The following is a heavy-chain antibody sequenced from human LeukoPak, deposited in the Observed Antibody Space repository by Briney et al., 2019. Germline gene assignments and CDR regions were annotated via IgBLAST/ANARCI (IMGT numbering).Heavy chain of an antibody. Sequence: SQTLSLTCTVPGGSISSDDYYWSWIRQPPGRGLEWIGYIYYSGSTYYNPSLKSRVVISGDTSKNQFSLKLSSVTAADTAVYYCARVTFDSSGYYFDYWGQGTLVTVSS. V-gene: IGHV4-30-4*01. CDR1: GGSISSDDYY. D-gene: IGHD3-22*01. J-gene: IGHJ4*02. CDR2: IYYSGST. CDR3: ARVTFDSSGYYFDY.